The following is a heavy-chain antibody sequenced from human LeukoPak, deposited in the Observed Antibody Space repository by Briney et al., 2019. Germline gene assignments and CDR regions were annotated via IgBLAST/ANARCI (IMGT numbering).Heavy chain of an antibody. J-gene: IGHJ4*02. CDR1: GGSISSYY. Sequence: SETLSLTCTVSGGSISSYYWSWIRQPPGKGLEWIGYIYYSGSTNYNPSLKSRVTISVDTSKNQFSLKLSSVTAADTAVYHCATIERSGWYVSYWGQGTLVTVSS. CDR3: ATIERSGWYVSY. CDR2: IYYSGST. V-gene: IGHV4-59*01. D-gene: IGHD6-19*01.